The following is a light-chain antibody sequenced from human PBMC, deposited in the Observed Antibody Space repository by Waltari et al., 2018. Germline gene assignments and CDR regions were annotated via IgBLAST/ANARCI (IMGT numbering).Light chain of an antibody. CDR2: EAS. J-gene: IGKJ4*01. Sequence: EVVLTQSPATLSLSPGERAPLSCRASQSVYNFLAWYQQKPGQAPRLLIYEASQRATGIPARFSGSGSGTDFTLTISNLEPEDVAVYYCQQRANWPPLTFGEGTKVEIK. CDR3: QQRANWPPLT. V-gene: IGKV3-11*01. CDR1: QSVYNF.